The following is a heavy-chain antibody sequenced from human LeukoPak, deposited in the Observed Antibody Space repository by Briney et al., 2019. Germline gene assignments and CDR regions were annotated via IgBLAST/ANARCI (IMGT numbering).Heavy chain of an antibody. D-gene: IGHD4-17*01. V-gene: IGHV3-30*02. CDR3: ARDHDYGSSPDAFDI. CDR2: IRYDGSNK. Sequence: GGSLRLSCAASGFTFSSYGMHWVRQAPGKGLEWVAFIRYDGSNKYYADSVKGRFTISRDNSKNTLYLQMNSLRAEDTAVYYCARDHDYGSSPDAFDIWGQGTMVTVSS. J-gene: IGHJ3*02. CDR1: GFTFSSYG.